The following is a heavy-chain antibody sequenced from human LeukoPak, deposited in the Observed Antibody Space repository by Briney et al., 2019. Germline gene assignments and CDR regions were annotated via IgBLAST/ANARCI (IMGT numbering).Heavy chain of an antibody. V-gene: IGHV4-59*13. CDR1: GGSISSYS. Sequence: SESLSLTCSVAGGSISSYSWSSIRQPRGKGLEWNGYIYYSGSTNYTPSLKSRVTISVDTSKNQFSLKLSSVTAADTAAYYCAREDKWELPHAFDIWGQGTMVTVSS. D-gene: IGHD1-26*01. CDR3: AREDKWELPHAFDI. J-gene: IGHJ3*02. CDR2: IYYSGST.